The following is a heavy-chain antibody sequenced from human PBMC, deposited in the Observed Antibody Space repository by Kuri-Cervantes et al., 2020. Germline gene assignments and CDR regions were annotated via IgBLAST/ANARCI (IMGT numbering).Heavy chain of an antibody. CDR2: INHSGST. Sequence: SETLSLTCAVYGGSFSGYYWSWIRQPPGKGLEWIGEINHSGSTNYNPSLESRVTMSTDTSRNQFFLKLRSVTAADTALYYCARGRYNDYWRAFDFWGQGTMVTVSS. CDR3: ARGRYNDYWRAFDF. V-gene: IGHV4-34*01. CDR1: GGSFSGYY. J-gene: IGHJ3*01. D-gene: IGHD1-1*01.